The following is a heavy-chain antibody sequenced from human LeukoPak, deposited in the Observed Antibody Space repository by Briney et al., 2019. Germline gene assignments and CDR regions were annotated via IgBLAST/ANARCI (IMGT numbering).Heavy chain of an antibody. CDR1: GFTFSSYA. CDR3: ARDPSYCSSTSCKRS. CDR2: ISSSSSYI. Sequence: GGSRRLSCAASGFTFSSYAMSWVRQAPGKGLEWVSSISSSSSYIYYADSVKGRFTISRDNAKNSLYLQMNSLRAEDTAVYYCARDPSYCSSTSCKRSWGQGTLVTVSS. J-gene: IGHJ5*02. D-gene: IGHD2-2*01. V-gene: IGHV3-21*01.